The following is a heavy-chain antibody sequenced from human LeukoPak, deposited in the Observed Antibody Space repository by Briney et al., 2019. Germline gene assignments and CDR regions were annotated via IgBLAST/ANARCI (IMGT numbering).Heavy chain of an antibody. CDR3: TREYSSGWPFDY. Sequence: GGSLRLSCAASGFTFSDSAIHWVRQASGKGLEWVGRIRSKADSYATTYGASVKGRFTISRDDSKNTAYLHMNSLKTEDTAVYYCTREYSSGWPFDYWGQGTLVTVSS. CDR1: GFTFSDSA. D-gene: IGHD6-19*01. CDR2: IRSKADSYAT. J-gene: IGHJ4*02. V-gene: IGHV3-73*01.